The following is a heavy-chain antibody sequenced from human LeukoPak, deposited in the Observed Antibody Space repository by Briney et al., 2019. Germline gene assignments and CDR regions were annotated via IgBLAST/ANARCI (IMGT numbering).Heavy chain of an antibody. CDR1: GDSLSGYW. CDR2: IYYTGST. Sequence: SETLSLTCSVSGDSLSGYWWTWIRQPPGKGLEWIGIIYYTGSTDYNPSLKRRVTLSADTSKNQFSLKLASVTAADTAVYYCTRRRYYDPVGLDFWGRGTLVTVSS. CDR3: TRRRYYDPVGLDF. J-gene: IGHJ4*02. V-gene: IGHV4-59*12. D-gene: IGHD3-22*01.